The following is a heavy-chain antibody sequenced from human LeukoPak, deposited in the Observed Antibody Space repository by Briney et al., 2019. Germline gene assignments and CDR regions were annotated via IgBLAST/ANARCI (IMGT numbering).Heavy chain of an antibody. Sequence: GGSLRLSCAASGFTFSSYAMSWVRQAPGKGLEWVSAISGSGGSTYYADSVKGRFTISRDNSKNTLYLQMNSLRAEDTAVYYCATYYYDSSGYYHYYFAYWGQGTLVTVSS. J-gene: IGHJ4*02. V-gene: IGHV3-23*01. CDR1: GFTFSSYA. D-gene: IGHD3-22*01. CDR3: ATYYYDSSGYYHYYFAY. CDR2: ISGSGGST.